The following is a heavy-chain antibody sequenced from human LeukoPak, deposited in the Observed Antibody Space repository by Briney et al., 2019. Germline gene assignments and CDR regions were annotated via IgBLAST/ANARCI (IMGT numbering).Heavy chain of an antibody. CDR3: ARDKNSGSLLGRQGKHFDY. CDR2: ISSSSSYI. D-gene: IGHD1-26*01. V-gene: IGHV3-21*01. Sequence: PGGSLRLSCAASGFTFDDYGMSWVRQAPGKGLEWVSSISSSSSYIYYADSVKGRFTISRDNAKNSLYLQMNSLRAEDTAVYYCARDKNSGSLLGRQGKHFDYWGQGTLVTVSS. CDR1: GFTFDDYG. J-gene: IGHJ4*02.